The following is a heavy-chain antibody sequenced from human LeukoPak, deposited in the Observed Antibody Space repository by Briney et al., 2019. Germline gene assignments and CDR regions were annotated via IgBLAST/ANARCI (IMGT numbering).Heavy chain of an antibody. CDR3: ARVVYSGYDFRGAMDV. D-gene: IGHD5-12*01. CDR2: IYYTGST. Sequence: SETLSLTCTISGGSISSYYWSWIRQPPGKGLEWIGYIYYTGSTNHNPSLKSRVTISVDTSKNQFSLKLSSVTAADTAVYHCARVVYSGYDFRGAMDVWGKGTTVTVSS. V-gene: IGHV4-59*01. CDR1: GGSISSYY. J-gene: IGHJ6*03.